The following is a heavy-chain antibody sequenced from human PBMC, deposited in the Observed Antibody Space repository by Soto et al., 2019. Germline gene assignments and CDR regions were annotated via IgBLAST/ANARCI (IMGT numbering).Heavy chain of an antibody. J-gene: IGHJ4*02. Sequence: PGGSLRLSCAASGYTFSRHGMHWVRQAPGKGLEWVAVISYDGSKKYYEDSVKGRFTISRDNSKNTLYLQVNSLRAEDTAVYYCAKDRVESGLGEVDYWGQGTLVTVSS. V-gene: IGHV3-30*18. CDR1: GYTFSRHG. CDR2: ISYDGSKK. D-gene: IGHD3-16*01. CDR3: AKDRVESGLGEVDY.